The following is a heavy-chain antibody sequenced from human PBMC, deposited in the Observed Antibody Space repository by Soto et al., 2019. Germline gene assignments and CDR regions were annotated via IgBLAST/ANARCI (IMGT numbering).Heavy chain of an antibody. CDR3: ARDRIAGQLVDP. V-gene: IGHV4-30-4*01. CDR1: GGSISSGDYY. D-gene: IGHD1-26*01. CDR2: IYYSGST. Sequence: PSETLSLTCTVSGGSISSGDYYWSWIRQPPGKGLEWIGYIYYSGSTYYNPSLKSRVTISVDTSKNQFSLKLSSVTAADTAVYYCARDRIAGQLVDPWGQGTLVTVSS. J-gene: IGHJ5*02.